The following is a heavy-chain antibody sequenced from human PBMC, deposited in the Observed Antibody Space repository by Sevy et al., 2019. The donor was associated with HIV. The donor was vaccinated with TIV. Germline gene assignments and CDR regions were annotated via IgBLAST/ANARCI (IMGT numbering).Heavy chain of an antibody. CDR1: GFTFDDYT. CDR2: ISWDGGST. J-gene: IGHJ4*02. D-gene: IGHD6-19*01. CDR3: AKDATGIAVAGIDY. V-gene: IGHV3-43*01. Sequence: GGSLRLSCAASGFTFDDYTMHWVRQAPGKGLEWVSVISWDGGSTYYADSVKGRFTISRDNSKNSLYLQMNSLRTEDTALYYCAKDATGIAVAGIDYWGQGTLVTVSS.